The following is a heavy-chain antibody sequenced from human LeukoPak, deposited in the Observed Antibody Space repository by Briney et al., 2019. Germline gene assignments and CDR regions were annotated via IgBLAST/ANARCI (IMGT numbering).Heavy chain of an antibody. CDR3: ARGLEHGDHYY. D-gene: IGHD4-17*01. Sequence: SETLSLTCTVSGGSISSGNHFWSWIRQHPGKGLEWIGYTSYSGRADYSPSLKSRVTISVDTSKNQLSLKLRSVTAADTAVYYCARGLEHGDHYYWGQGTLVTVSS. CDR1: GGSISSGNHF. CDR2: TSYSGRA. J-gene: IGHJ4*02. V-gene: IGHV4-31*03.